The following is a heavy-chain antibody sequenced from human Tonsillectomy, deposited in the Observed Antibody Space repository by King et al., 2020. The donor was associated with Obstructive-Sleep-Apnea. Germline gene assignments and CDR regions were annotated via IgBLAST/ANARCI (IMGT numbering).Heavy chain of an antibody. V-gene: IGHV3-23*04. CDR3: AKEERITIFGVAPYGMDV. Sequence: VQLVESGGGLVPPGGSLILSCAASGFTFSSFSMSWGRPAPGKGLEWVSGISGSGGNTYYEDSVKGRFTLSRDNSKNTLYLQMNSLRAEDTAVYYCAKEERITIFGVAPYGMDVWGQGTTVTVSS. CDR2: ISGSGGNT. D-gene: IGHD3-3*01. J-gene: IGHJ6*02. CDR1: GFTFSSFS.